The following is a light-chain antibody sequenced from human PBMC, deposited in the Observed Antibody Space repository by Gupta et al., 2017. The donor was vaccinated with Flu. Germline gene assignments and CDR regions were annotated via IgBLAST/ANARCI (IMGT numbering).Light chain of an antibody. CDR2: DAS. V-gene: IGKV3-11*01. CDR3: QKRSNWPPYT. Sequence: DIVLTQSPATLALSPGKRATLSCRASQSVGTYLAWYQQKPGQTPRLLIYDASNRATGIPARFSGSGSGTDFTLTISSLEPEDFAVYYCQKRSNWPPYTFGQGTRLEIK. CDR1: QSVGTY. J-gene: IGKJ2*01.